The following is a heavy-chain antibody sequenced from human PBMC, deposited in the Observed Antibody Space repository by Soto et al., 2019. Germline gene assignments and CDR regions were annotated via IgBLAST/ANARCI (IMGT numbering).Heavy chain of an antibody. V-gene: IGHV4-59*01. CDR1: GGSISSYY. D-gene: IGHD2-15*01. CDR3: ASGGGD. CDR2: TSFSGDT. J-gene: IGHJ4*02. Sequence: QEQLQESGPGLVKPSETLSLTCTVSGGSISSYYWNWIRQSPGKGLEWIGYTSFSGDTTYNPSLKSRVTISLDTSKNQFSLRLSSVTAADTAVYYCASGGGDWGQGTLVTVSS.